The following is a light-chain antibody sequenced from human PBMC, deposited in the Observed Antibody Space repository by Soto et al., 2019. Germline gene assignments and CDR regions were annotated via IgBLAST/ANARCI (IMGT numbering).Light chain of an antibody. CDR3: HQYANSPPYT. Sequence: EIVLTQSPGTLSLSPGESATLSCRASETLSSSYLAWFQQRPGQAPRLLIYGASNRATGISDRFSGSGSRTNFSLTISRLDPEDFAVYYCHQYANSPPYTFGQGTKLEIK. CDR2: GAS. V-gene: IGKV3-20*01. CDR1: ETLSSSY. J-gene: IGKJ2*01.